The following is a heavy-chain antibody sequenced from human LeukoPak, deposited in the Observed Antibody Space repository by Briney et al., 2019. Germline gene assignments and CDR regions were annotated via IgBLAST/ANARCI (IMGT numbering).Heavy chain of an antibody. CDR1: GYTFTSYG. J-gene: IGHJ5*02. CDR2: ISAYNGNT. CDR3: ARGESYYDFWSGYRHPNWFDP. D-gene: IGHD3-3*01. V-gene: IGHV1-18*01. Sequence: ASVTVSCKASGYTFTSYGISWVRQAPGQGLEWMGWISAYNGNTNYAQKLQGRVTMTTDTSTSTAYMELRSLRSDDTAVYYCARGESYYDFWSGYRHPNWFDPWGQGTLVTVSS.